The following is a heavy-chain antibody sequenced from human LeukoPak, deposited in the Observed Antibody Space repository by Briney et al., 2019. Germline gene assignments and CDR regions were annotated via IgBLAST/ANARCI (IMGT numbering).Heavy chain of an antibody. CDR3: ARDDVGGSCYFDY. Sequence: GGSLRLSCAASGFIFSTYWMSWVRQAPGKGLEWVANIKQDGSEKYYLDSVKGRFTISRDNAKNSLYLQTNSLRAEDTAVYYCARDDVGGSCYFDYWGQGTLVTVSS. CDR2: IKQDGSEK. CDR1: GFIFSTYW. J-gene: IGHJ4*02. D-gene: IGHD2-15*01. V-gene: IGHV3-7*01.